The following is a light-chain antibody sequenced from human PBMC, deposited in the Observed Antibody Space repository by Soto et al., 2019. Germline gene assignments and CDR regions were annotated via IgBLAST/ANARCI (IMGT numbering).Light chain of an antibody. CDR2: HAS. CDR1: QDIKKF. Sequence: DIHMTQSPSSMSASVGYRFTITCEARQDIKKFLSWFQQKPGKAPKLLINHASNLQTGVPPRFGGSGSGTDFTFTISSLQPEDIGTYFCQQYDNPPYIFGQGTKVDIK. V-gene: IGKV1-33*01. CDR3: QQYDNPPYI. J-gene: IGKJ2*01.